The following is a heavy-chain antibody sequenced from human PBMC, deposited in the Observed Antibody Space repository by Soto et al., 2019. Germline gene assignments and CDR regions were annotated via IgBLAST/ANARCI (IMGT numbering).Heavy chain of an antibody. CDR1: GYTFTTDW. J-gene: IGHJ6*02. V-gene: IGHV5-51*01. CDR3: ARLIATGDYYGMDV. Sequence: PGEYLKISCKDSGYTFTTDWIAWVRQMPGKGLEWMGIIFPDDSDTRYNPSFRGQVTISADKSISTAYLQWSSLKASDTAMYYCARLIATGDYYGMDVWGQGTTVTVSS. D-gene: IGHD6-13*01. CDR2: IFPDDSDT.